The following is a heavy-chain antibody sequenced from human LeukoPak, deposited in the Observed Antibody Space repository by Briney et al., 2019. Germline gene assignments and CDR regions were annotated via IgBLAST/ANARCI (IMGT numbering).Heavy chain of an antibody. J-gene: IGHJ5*02. V-gene: IGHV3-30-3*01. Sequence: TGGSLRLSCAASGLTFSAHSMHWVRQPPGKGLEWVAFISYDGSIKFYADSLKGRFTISRDNSKKTLYLQINSLRAEDTAVYFCSRNPEREYWFDPWGQGTLVTVSS. CDR2: ISYDGSIK. CDR1: GLTFSAHS. CDR3: SRNPEREYWFDP.